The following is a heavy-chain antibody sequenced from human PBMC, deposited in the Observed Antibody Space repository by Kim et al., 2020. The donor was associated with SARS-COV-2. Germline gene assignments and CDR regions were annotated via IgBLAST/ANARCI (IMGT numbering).Heavy chain of an antibody. D-gene: IGHD3-3*01. V-gene: IGHV3-48*03. Sequence: GGSLRLSCAASGFTFSSYEMNWVRQAPGKGLEWVSYISSSGSTIYYADSVKGRFTISRDNAKNSLYLQMNSLRAEDTAVYYCARGYYDFWSGYYPLNYFDYWGQGTLVTVSS. J-gene: IGHJ4*02. CDR1: GFTFSSYE. CDR3: ARGYYDFWSGYYPLNYFDY. CDR2: ISSSGSTI.